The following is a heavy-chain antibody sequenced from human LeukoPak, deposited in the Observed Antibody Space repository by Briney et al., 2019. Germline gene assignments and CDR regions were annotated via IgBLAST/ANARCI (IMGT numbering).Heavy chain of an antibody. V-gene: IGHV4-34*11. CDR2: VSDSGTT. CDR3: PGVSWSPGTSYYFMDV. D-gene: IGHD2-8*02. Sequence: SETLSLTCAVYGGSFSGYYWSWLRQPPGKGLEWLGYVSDSGTTNYNPSLKSRGTISVDTSKNHFSLTLTSVTAADTAVCYFPGVSWSPGTSYYFMDVWGKGTTISVS. J-gene: IGHJ6*03. CDR1: GGSFSGYY.